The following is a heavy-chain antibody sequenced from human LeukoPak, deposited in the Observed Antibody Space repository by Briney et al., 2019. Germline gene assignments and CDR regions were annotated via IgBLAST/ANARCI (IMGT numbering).Heavy chain of an antibody. CDR1: GFTFTNYD. D-gene: IGHD3-3*01. V-gene: IGHV1-8*01. CDR3: AKDGERFLEWSPPLGY. CDR2: MNPNSGNT. J-gene: IGHJ4*02. Sequence: ASVKVSCKASGFTFTNYDINWVRQAAGQGLEWVGWMNPNSGNTAYAQKFQGRVTLTRDTSISTAYMELRSLRSEDTAVYYCAKDGERFLEWSPPLGYWGQGTLVTVSS.